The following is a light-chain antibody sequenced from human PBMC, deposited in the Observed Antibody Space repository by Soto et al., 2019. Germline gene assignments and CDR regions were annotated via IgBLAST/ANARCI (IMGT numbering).Light chain of an antibody. J-gene: IGLJ3*02. CDR3: SSYTSSSTRV. CDR1: SSDVGGYNY. V-gene: IGLV2-14*03. Sequence: QSALTQPASVSGSPGQSITISCTGTSSDVGGYNYVSWYQQHPGKAPKLMIYDVSNRPSGVSTRFSGSKSGNTASPTISGLQAEDEADYYCSSYTSSSTRVFGGGTKLTVL. CDR2: DVS.